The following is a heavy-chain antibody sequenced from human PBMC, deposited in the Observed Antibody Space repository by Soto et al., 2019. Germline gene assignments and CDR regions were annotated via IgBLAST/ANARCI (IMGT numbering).Heavy chain of an antibody. D-gene: IGHD3-16*01. CDR3: AREGGESSDGLYYFDS. CDR1: GGSTSSDNY. CDR2: IYYSGNT. J-gene: IGHJ4*02. Sequence: SETLSLTXTVSGGSTSSDNYWSWIRQPPGKGLEWIGHIYYSGNTDYNPSLKSRLAISIDTSKNQFSLKLSSVTAADTAVYFCAREGGESSDGLYYFDSWGQGSLVTVSS. V-gene: IGHV4-30-4*01.